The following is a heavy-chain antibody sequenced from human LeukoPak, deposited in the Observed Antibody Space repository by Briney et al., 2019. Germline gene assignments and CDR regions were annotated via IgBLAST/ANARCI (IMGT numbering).Heavy chain of an antibody. CDR1: GGSISSSSYY. V-gene: IGHV4-39*07. CDR3: ARILFYSSSWYGLDP. Sequence: SETLSLTCTVSGGSISSSSYYWGWIRQPPGKGLEWIGNIYYSGSTNYNPSLKSRVTISVDTSKNQFSLKLSSVTAADTAVYYCARILFYSSSWYGLDPWGQGTLVTVSS. J-gene: IGHJ5*02. CDR2: IYYSGST. D-gene: IGHD6-13*01.